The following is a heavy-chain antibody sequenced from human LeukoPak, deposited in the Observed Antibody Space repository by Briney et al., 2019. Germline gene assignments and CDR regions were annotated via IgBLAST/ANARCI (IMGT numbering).Heavy chain of an antibody. CDR1: GGTFSSYA. D-gene: IGHD3-22*01. J-gene: IGHJ4*02. V-gene: IGHV1-69*13. Sequence: SVKVSCKASGGTFSSYAISWVRQAPGQGLEWMGGIIPIFGTANYAQKFQGRVTITADESTSTAYMELSSLRSEDTAVYYCARGYSSGSYPYFDYWGQGTLVTVSS. CDR3: ARGYSSGSYPYFDY. CDR2: IIPIFGTA.